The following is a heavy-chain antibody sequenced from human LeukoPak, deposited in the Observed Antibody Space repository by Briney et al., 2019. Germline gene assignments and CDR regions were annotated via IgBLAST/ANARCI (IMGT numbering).Heavy chain of an antibody. Sequence: PSETLSLTCTVSGGSISSSNYYWGWIRQPPGRGLEWIGSIYYSGSTYYNPSLKSRVTISVDTSKNQFSLKLSSVTAADTAVYYCARRSYSYGRRWFDPWGQGTLVTVSS. CDR2: IYYSGST. CDR1: GGSISSSNYY. CDR3: ARRSYSYGRRWFDP. J-gene: IGHJ5*02. D-gene: IGHD5-18*01. V-gene: IGHV4-39*01.